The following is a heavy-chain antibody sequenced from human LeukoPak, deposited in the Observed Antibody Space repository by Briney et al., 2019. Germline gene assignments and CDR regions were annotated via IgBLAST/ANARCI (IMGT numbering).Heavy chain of an antibody. CDR1: GGSISTYY. D-gene: IGHD4-17*01. CDR2: MYYSGST. Sequence: SEALSLTCTVSGGSISTYYWNWIRQSPGKGLEWIGYMYYSGSTNYNPSLKSRVTISVDTSKNESSLKLSSVTAADTAVYYCARTPATTWTNHFDYWGQGTLVTVSS. J-gene: IGHJ4*02. CDR3: ARTPATTWTNHFDY. V-gene: IGHV4-59*01.